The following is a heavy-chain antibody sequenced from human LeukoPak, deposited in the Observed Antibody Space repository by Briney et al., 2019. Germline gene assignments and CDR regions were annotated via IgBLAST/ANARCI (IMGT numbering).Heavy chain of an antibody. D-gene: IGHD3-10*01. Sequence: SETLSLTCAVYGGSFSGYYWSWIRQPPGKGLEWIGEINHSGSTNYNPSLKSRVTISVDTSKNQFSLKLSSVTAADTAVYYCARGVDYCYDYWGQGTLVTVSS. CDR1: GGSFSGYY. J-gene: IGHJ4*02. V-gene: IGHV4-34*01. CDR2: INHSGST. CDR3: ARGVDYCYDY.